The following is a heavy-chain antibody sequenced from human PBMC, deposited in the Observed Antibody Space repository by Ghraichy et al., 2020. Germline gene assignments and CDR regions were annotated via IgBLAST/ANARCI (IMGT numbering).Heavy chain of an antibody. CDR3: ARATFNDYGDYYFDY. Sequence: ASVKVSCKASGYTFTSYGISWVRQAPGQGLEWMGWISAYNGNTNYAQKLQGRVTMTTDTSTSTAYMELRSLRSDDTAVYYCARATFNDYGDYYFDYWGQGTLVTVSS. CDR1: GYTFTSYG. CDR2: ISAYNGNT. D-gene: IGHD4-17*01. J-gene: IGHJ4*02. V-gene: IGHV1-18*01.